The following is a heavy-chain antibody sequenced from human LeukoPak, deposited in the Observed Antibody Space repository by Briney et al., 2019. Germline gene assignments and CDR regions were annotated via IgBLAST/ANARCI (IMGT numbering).Heavy chain of an antibody. CDR2: ISWNSGSI. V-gene: IGHV3-9*01. Sequence: PGRFLRLSCAASGFTFDDYAMHWVRQAPGKGLEWVSGISWNSGSIGHADSVKGRFTISRDNAKNSLYLQMNSLRAEDTAVYYCARSHRYYYDSSGYYPWGQGTLVTVSS. D-gene: IGHD3-22*01. CDR3: ARSHRYYYDSSGYYP. J-gene: IGHJ5*02. CDR1: GFTFDDYA.